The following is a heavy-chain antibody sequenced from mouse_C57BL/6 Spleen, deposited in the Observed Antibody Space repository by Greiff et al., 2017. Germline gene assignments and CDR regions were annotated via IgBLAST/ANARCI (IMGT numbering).Heavy chain of an antibody. V-gene: IGHV1-55*01. Sequence: QVQLQQPGAELVKPGASVKMSCKASGYTFTSYWITWVKQRPGQGLEWIGDIYPGSGSTNYNEKFKSKATLTVDTSSNTAYMQLSSLTSEDSAVYYGARPYYSNYDAIGDWGQGTSVTVAS. CDR2: IYPGSGST. D-gene: IGHD2-5*01. CDR3: ARPYYSNYDAIGD. CDR1: GYTFTSYW. J-gene: IGHJ4*01.